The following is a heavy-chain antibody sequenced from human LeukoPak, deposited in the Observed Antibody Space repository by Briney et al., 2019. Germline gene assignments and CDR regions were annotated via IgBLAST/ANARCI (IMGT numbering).Heavy chain of an antibody. V-gene: IGHV3-23*01. D-gene: IGHD6-13*01. Sequence: PGGSLRLSCAASGFTFSSYAMSWVRQAPGKGLEWVSPISGSGGSTYYADSVKGRFTISRDNSKNTLYLQMNSLRAEDTAVYYCAKTRLSSSSWYGPDFDYWGQGTLVTVSS. CDR2: ISGSGGST. J-gene: IGHJ4*02. CDR1: GFTFSSYA. CDR3: AKTRLSSSSWYGPDFDY.